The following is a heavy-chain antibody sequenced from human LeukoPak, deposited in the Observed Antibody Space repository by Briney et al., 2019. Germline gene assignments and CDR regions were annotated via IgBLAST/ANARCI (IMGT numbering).Heavy chain of an antibody. CDR3: ARRGLSIKHWFDP. J-gene: IGHJ5*02. CDR1: GYTFTIYY. Sequence: GASVEVSCNASGYTFTIYYINCVRHATGQGLECMECMNPNSGNTVYAQKFQGRVTMTRNPSISTAYMELSSLRSEDTAVYYCARRGLSIKHWFDPWGQGTLVTVSS. CDR2: MNPNSGNT. V-gene: IGHV1-8*01. D-gene: IGHD3-10*01.